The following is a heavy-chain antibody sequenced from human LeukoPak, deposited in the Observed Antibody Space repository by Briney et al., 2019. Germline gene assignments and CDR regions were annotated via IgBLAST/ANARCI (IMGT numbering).Heavy chain of an antibody. CDR2: SNRDGSVR. Sequence: PGESLRLSCAASGFFFSSHWMHWVRHAPGKGLVWDSRSNRDGSVRNYADSVEGRFIISRDNAKNRLYLQMNNLGVEDTAVYFCARDPSVNNAIGYNWFDHWGQGALVTVSS. J-gene: IGHJ5*02. V-gene: IGHV3-74*01. CDR3: ARDPSVNNAIGYNWFDH. CDR1: GFFFSSHW. D-gene: IGHD2/OR15-2a*01.